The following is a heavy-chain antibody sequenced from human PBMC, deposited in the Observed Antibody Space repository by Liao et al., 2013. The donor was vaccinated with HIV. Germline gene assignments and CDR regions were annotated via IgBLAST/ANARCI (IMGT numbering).Heavy chain of an antibody. CDR1: GGSISSTSHY. Sequence: QVQLQESGPGLVKPSQTLSLTCTVSGGSISSTSHYWSWIRQPAGKGLEWIGRIYTSGSTNYNPSLKSRVTMSVDTSKNHFSLKLRSVTAADTAVYYCARDWGSIVGARWYFDLWGRGTLVTVSS. CDR2: IYTSGST. V-gene: IGHV4-61*02. J-gene: IGHJ2*01. CDR3: ARDWGSIVGARWYFDL. D-gene: IGHD1-26*01.